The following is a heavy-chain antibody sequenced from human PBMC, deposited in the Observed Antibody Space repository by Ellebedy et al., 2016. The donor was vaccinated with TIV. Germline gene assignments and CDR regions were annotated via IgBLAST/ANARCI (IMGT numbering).Heavy chain of an antibody. CDR1: GFTFSNYW. CDR3: ARAGGVGTVDC. Sequence: GESLKISCAASGFTFSNYWMSWVRQAPGKGLEWVANIKQDGSEKYYVDSVEGRFAISRDNTKNSLFLQMNSPRADDTAVYYCARAGGVGTVDCWGQGTLVTVSS. J-gene: IGHJ4*02. D-gene: IGHD3-16*01. V-gene: IGHV3-7*03. CDR2: IKQDGSEK.